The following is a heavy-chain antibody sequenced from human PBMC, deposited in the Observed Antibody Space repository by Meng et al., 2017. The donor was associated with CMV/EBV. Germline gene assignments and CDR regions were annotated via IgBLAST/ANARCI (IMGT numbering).Heavy chain of an antibody. CDR2: MNPNSGGT. Sequence: ASVKVSCKASGYTFTSYDINWVRQATGQGLEWMGWMNPNSGGTNYAQKFQGRVTMTRDTSISTAYMELSRLRSDDTAVYYCARAPTGMDVWGQGTTVTVSS. J-gene: IGHJ6*02. CDR1: GYTFTSYD. V-gene: IGHV1-2*02. CDR3: ARAPTGMDV.